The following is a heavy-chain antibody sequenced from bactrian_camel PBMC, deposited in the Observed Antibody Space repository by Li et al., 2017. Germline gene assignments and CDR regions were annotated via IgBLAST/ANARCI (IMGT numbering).Heavy chain of an antibody. D-gene: IGHD2*01. V-gene: IGHV3S54*01. CDR2: INTGRGTT. CDR1: GYYTDYC. CDR3: AARFLGGSSWSDVRAYQY. Sequence: HVQLVESGGGSVQTGGSLRLSCALPGYYTDYCVGWFRQAPGAERMAVAVINTGRGTTYYADAVKDRFTISRDHTKSTLDLQMNSLQPEDTAMYYCAARFLGGSSWSDVRAYQYWDQGTQVTVS. J-gene: IGHJ4*01.